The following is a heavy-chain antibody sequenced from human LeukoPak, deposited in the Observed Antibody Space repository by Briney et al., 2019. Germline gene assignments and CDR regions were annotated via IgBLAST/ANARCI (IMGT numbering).Heavy chain of an antibody. CDR3: AREDDYSNYFASSY. CDR1: GFTFSSYS. J-gene: IGHJ4*02. D-gene: IGHD4-11*01. CDR2: ISSSSSTI. V-gene: IGHV3-48*01. Sequence: SGGSLRLSCAASGFTFSSYSMNWVRQAPGKGLEWVSYISSSSSTIYYADSVKGRFTISRDNAKNSLYLQMNSLRAEDTAVYYCAREDDYSNYFASSYWGQGTLVTVSS.